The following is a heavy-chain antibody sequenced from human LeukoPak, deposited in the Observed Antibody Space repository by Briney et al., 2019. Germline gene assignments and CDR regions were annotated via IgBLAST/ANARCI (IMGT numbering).Heavy chain of an antibody. CDR1: GASISSGSYY. J-gene: IGHJ4*02. CDR2: IYTSGST. CDR3: AREKYSGYDYFGY. D-gene: IGHD5-12*01. Sequence: SETLSFTCTVSGASISSGSYYWSWIRQPAGKGLEWIGRIYTSGSTNYNPSLKSRVTISLDTSKNQFSLNLSSVSAADTAVYYCAREKYSGYDYFGYWGQGTLVTVSS. V-gene: IGHV4-61*02.